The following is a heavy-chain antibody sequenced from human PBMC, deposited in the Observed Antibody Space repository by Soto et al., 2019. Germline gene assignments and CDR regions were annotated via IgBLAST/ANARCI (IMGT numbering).Heavy chain of an antibody. CDR1: GFTSSGSA. Sequence: GGSLRLSCAASGFTSSGSAMHWVRQASGKGLEWVGRIRSKANSYATAYAASVKGRFTISRDDSKNTAYLQMNSLKTEDTAVYYCTRPYYYGSGSYYKDYWGQGTLVTVSS. D-gene: IGHD3-10*01. J-gene: IGHJ4*02. CDR3: TRPYYYGSGSYYKDY. CDR2: IRSKANSYAT. V-gene: IGHV3-73*01.